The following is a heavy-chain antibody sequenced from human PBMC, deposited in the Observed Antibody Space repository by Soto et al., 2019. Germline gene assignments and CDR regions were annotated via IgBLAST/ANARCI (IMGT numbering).Heavy chain of an antibody. J-gene: IGHJ4*02. V-gene: IGHV3-30-3*01. Sequence: PGGSLRLSCAASGFTFSSYAMHWVRQAPGKGLEWVAVISYDGSNKCYADSVKGRFTISRDNSKNTLYLQMNSLRAEDTAVYYCARDSGGLGGYFDYWGQGTLVTVSS. D-gene: IGHD2-15*01. CDR3: ARDSGGLGGYFDY. CDR1: GFTFSSYA. CDR2: ISYDGSNK.